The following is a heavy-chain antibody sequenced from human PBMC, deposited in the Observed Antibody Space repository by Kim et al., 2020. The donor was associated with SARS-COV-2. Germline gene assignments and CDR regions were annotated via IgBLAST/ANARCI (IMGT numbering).Heavy chain of an antibody. J-gene: IGHJ4*02. D-gene: IGHD2-2*01. CDR1: AFTFSSYG. CDR3: ANGGSSSSWAHLY. CDR2: IWYDGSKK. V-gene: IGHV3-33*06. Sequence: GGSLRLSCAASAFTFSSYGMHWVRQAPGKGLEWVAVIWYDGSKKYYVDSVKGRFTISRDNSKNTLYLQMNSLRSEDTAVYYCANGGSSSSWAHLYWGQGTLVTVSS.